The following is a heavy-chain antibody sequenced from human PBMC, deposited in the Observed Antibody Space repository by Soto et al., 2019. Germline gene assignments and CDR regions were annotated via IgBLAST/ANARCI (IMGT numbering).Heavy chain of an antibody. CDR1: GGSISSSSYY. D-gene: IGHD3-3*02. J-gene: IGHJ5*02. CDR3: ASPKIAFYNWFDP. Sequence: SETLSLTCTVSGGSISSSSYYWGWIRQPPGKGLGWIGSIYYSGSTYYNPSLKSRVTISVDTSKNQFSLKLSSVTAADTAVYYCASPKIAFYNWFDPWGQGTLVTVSS. V-gene: IGHV4-39*01. CDR2: IYYSGST.